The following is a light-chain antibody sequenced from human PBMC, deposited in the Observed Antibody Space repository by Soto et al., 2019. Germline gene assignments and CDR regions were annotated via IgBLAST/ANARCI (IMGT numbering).Light chain of an antibody. V-gene: IGKV1D-12*01. CDR3: QQANSFPLT. CDR1: QGISRW. Sequence: DIQMTQSPSSVSASVGDRVTITCRAIQGISRWLAWYQQKPGKDPELLVYAASNLQSGVPSRFSGSGSGTDFTLTISSLQPEDFATYYCQQANSFPLTFGGGTKVEIK. J-gene: IGKJ4*01. CDR2: AAS.